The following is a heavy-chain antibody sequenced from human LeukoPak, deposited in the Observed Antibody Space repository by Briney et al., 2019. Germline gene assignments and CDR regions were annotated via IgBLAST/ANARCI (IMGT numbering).Heavy chain of an antibody. J-gene: IGHJ5*02. Sequence: SETLSLTCTVSGGSISNYYWSWIRQPPGKGLEWIGYISYSGSTNYNPSLKSRVTISVDTSKNQFSLKLRSVTTADTAVYYCARALLRPWFDPWGQRTLVTVSS. CDR2: ISYSGST. V-gene: IGHV4-59*01. CDR3: ARALLRPWFDP. CDR1: GGSISNYY. D-gene: IGHD3-16*01.